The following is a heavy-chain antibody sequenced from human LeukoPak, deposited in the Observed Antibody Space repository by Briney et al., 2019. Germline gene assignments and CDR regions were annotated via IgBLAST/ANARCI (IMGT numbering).Heavy chain of an antibody. J-gene: IGHJ6*03. D-gene: IGHD6-13*01. CDR2: IIPIFGTA. CDR1: GGTFSSYA. V-gene: IGHV1-69*06. CDR3: ARDLVPGSSWYFKHYYMDV. Sequence: VASVKVSCKASGGTFSSYAISWVRQAPGQGLEWMGGIIPIFGTANYAQKFQGRVTITADKSTSTAYMELRSLRSDDTAVYYCARDLVPGSSWYFKHYYMDVWGKGTTVTVSS.